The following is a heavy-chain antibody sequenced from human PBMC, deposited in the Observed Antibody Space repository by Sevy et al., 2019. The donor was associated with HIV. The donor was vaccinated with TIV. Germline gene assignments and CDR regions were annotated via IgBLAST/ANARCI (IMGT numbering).Heavy chain of an antibody. D-gene: IGHD5-12*01. J-gene: IGHJ4*02. CDR2: IYYSGST. CDR1: GGSISSGGYY. CDR3: ARATYSGYTDY. V-gene: IGHV4-31*03. Sequence: SETLSLTCTVSGGSISSGGYYWSWIRQHPGKGLEWIGYIYYSGSTYYNPSLKSRVTISVDTSKNQFSLKLSSVTAADTAGYYCARATYSGYTDYWGQGTLVTVSS.